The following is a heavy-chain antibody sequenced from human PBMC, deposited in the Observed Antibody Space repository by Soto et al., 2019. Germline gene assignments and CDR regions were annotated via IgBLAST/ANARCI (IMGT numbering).Heavy chain of an antibody. CDR1: GYPFTDYF. J-gene: IGHJ4*02. V-gene: IGHV1-46*01. Sequence: ASVKVSRKTSGYPFTDYFIHWVRQAPGQGLEWMGIISLYHHSTSYAQKFQGRLTVTADTSTTTVYMDLSSLTSEDSAVYWCARELYSCGGDCPYYMDYWGQGTLVTVSS. CDR2: ISLYHHST. D-gene: IGHD2-21*02. CDR3: ARELYSCGGDCPYYMDY.